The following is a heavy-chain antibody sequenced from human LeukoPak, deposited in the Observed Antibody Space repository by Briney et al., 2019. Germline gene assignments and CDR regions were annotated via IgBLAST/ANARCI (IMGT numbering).Heavy chain of an antibody. V-gene: IGHV1-2*02. CDR3: ARLADCSSSSCRSFDY. CDR1: GYTFTGYY. J-gene: IGHJ4*02. CDR2: INVNNGDT. Sequence: ASVKVSCKASGYTFTGYYMHWVRQAPGQGLEWMGWINVNNGDTRYAQKFQGRVTVTRDTSISTAYVELSRLRSDDTAVYYCARLADCSSSSCRSFDYWGQGTLVTVSS. D-gene: IGHD2-2*01.